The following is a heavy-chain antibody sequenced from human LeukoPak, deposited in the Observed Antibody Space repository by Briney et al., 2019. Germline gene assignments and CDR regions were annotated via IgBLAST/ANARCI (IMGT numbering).Heavy chain of an antibody. J-gene: IGHJ4*02. CDR1: GFSLSTSGMC. V-gene: IGHV2-70*11. Sequence: SGPALVKPTPTLTLTCTFSGFSLSTSGMCVSWIRQPPGKALEWLARIDWDDDKYYSASLKTRLTISKDTSKNQVVLTMTNMDPVDTATYYCARIRVFDSANYYPDYWGQGTLVTVSS. CDR2: IDWDDDK. D-gene: IGHD1-26*01. CDR3: ARIRVFDSANYYPDY.